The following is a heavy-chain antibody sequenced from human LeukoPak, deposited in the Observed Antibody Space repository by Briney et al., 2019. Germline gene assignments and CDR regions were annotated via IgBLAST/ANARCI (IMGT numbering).Heavy chain of an antibody. CDR2: ISYDGSNK. CDR3: ARDAGGLLWFGELSFDY. CDR1: GFTFSSYA. V-gene: IGHV3-30*04. Sequence: GGSLRLSCAASGFTFSSYAMHWVRQAPGKGLEWVAVISYDGSNKYYADSVKGRFTISRDNSKNTLYPQMNSLGAEDTAVYYCARDAGGLLWFGELSFDYWGQGTLVTVSS. J-gene: IGHJ4*02. D-gene: IGHD3-10*01.